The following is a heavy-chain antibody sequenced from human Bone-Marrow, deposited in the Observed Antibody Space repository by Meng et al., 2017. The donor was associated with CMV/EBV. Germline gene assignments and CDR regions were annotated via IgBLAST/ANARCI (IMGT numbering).Heavy chain of an antibody. CDR2: IYYSGST. D-gene: IGHD3-10*01. CDR3: ARANFYGSGSYYKEVWFDP. V-gene: IGHV4-31*02. Sequence: SSGGYYWSWIRQNPGKGLEWIGYIYYSGSTYYNPSLKSRVTISVDTSKNQFSLKLSSVTAADTAVYYCARANFYGSGSYYKEVWFDPWGQGTLVTVSS. CDR1: SSGGYY. J-gene: IGHJ5*02.